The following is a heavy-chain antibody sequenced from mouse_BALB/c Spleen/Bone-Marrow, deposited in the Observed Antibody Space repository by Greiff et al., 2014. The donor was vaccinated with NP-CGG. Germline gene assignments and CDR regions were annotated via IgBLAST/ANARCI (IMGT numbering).Heavy chain of an antibody. V-gene: IGHV1-61*01. CDR2: IYPSDSET. D-gene: IGHD2-10*02. J-gene: IGHJ2*01. Sequence: VQLQQSGAELVRPGASVKLSCKASGYTFTGYWMNWVKQRPGQGLEWIGMIYPSDSETHYNQIFKDKATLTVDKSSSTAYMQLGSLTSEDSAVYYCVRKYGKGGDYWGQGTTLTVSS. CDR3: VRKYGKGGDY. CDR1: GYTFTGYW.